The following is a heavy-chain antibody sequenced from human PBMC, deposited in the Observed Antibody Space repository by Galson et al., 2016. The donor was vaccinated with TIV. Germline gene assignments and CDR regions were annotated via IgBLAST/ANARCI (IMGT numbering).Heavy chain of an antibody. CDR1: GFTFTDYD. CDR2: ISGSALST. Sequence: LRLSCAASGFTFTDYDINWVRQAPGKGLEWVSSISGSALSTYYADSVKGRFTISRDNSKNTLYLQMNSLRAEDTAIYYCAKGERQYRGYDWGFDYWGQGTLVTVSS. J-gene: IGHJ4*02. V-gene: IGHV3-23*01. D-gene: IGHD5-12*01. CDR3: AKGERQYRGYDWGFDY.